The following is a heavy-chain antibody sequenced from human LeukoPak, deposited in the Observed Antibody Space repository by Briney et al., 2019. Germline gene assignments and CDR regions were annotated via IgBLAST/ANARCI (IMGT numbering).Heavy chain of an antibody. Sequence: GGTLRLSCAASGYTFSSYAMSWVRRAPGKGLEWVSATSGRGASTYYAYSVKGRFPISRDNSKNTLYLQMNSLRAEDTAVYYCAKSPPYSSGGYYFDYWGQGTLVTVSS. CDR2: TSGRGAST. CDR3: AKSPPYSSGGYYFDY. V-gene: IGHV3-23*01. J-gene: IGHJ4*02. D-gene: IGHD6-19*01. CDR1: GYTFSSYA.